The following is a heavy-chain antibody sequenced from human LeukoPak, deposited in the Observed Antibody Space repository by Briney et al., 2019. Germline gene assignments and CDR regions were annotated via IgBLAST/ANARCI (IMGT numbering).Heavy chain of an antibody. D-gene: IGHD3-22*01. Sequence: ASVKVSCKASGYTFTGYYMHWVRQAPGQGLEWMGWINPNSGGTNYAQKFQGRVTMTRDTSISTAYIELSRLRSDDTAVYYCARVGYYDSSGYYPLDAFDIWGQGTMVTVSS. J-gene: IGHJ3*02. CDR3: ARVGYYDSSGYYPLDAFDI. V-gene: IGHV1-2*02. CDR1: GYTFTGYY. CDR2: INPNSGGT.